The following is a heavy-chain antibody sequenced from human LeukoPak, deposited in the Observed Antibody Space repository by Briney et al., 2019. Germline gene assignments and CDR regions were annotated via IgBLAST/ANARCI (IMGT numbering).Heavy chain of an antibody. CDR2: ISSNGGST. J-gene: IGHJ4*02. CDR3: AKESNWGSPPDY. V-gene: IGHV3-64*01. D-gene: IGHD7-27*01. CDR1: GFTFSSYA. Sequence: GGSLRLSCAASGFTFSSYAMHWVRQAPGKGLEYVSVISSNGGSTYYANSVKGRFTISRDNSKNTLYLQMGSLRAEDMAVYYCAKESNWGSPPDYWGQGTLVTVSS.